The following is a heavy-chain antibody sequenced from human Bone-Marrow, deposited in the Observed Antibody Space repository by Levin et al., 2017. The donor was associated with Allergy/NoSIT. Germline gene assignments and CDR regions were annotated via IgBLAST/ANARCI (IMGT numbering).Heavy chain of an antibody. CDR1: GFTFSDYY. V-gene: IGHV3-11*01. CDR3: VRGGAWFSFLDY. Sequence: PGESLKIPGAASGFTFSDYYMTWIRQAPGKGLEWVSYISSSGSTIYYGDSVRGRFTISRDNAENSLYLQMNSLRVEDTAMYYCVRGGAWFSFLDYWGQGTLVTVSS. J-gene: IGHJ4*02. D-gene: IGHD2-21*02. CDR2: ISSSGSTI.